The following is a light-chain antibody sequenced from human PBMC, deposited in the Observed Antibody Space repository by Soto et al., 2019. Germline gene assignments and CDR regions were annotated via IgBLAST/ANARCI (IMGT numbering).Light chain of an antibody. CDR1: QGISSY. J-gene: IGKJ1*01. CDR2: AAS. Sequence: AIRMTQSPSSLSASTGDRVTITCRASQGISSYLAWYQQKPGKAPKLLIYAASTLPSGVPSRFSGSGSGTAFTLTIISLQSEDFATYYCQQYYSYPHTFGQGTKVEIK. V-gene: IGKV1-8*01. CDR3: QQYYSYPHT.